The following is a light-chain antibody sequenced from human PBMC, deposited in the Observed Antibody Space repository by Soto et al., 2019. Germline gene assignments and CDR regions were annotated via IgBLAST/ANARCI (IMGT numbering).Light chain of an antibody. CDR1: QSISSW. CDR2: DAS. V-gene: IGKV1-5*01. Sequence: DMQMTRCPSTLSASVGDRVTITCRAIQSISSWLAWYQQKPGKAPKLLIYDASSLESGVPSRFSGSGSGTEFTLTISSLKPDDFATYYCQQYNSYSPWTLGQGTKVDIK. CDR3: QQYNSYSPWT. J-gene: IGKJ1*01.